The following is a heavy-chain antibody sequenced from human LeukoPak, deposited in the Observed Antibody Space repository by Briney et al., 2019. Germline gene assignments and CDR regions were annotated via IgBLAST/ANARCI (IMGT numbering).Heavy chain of an antibody. J-gene: IGHJ5*02. CDR2: INPNSGGT. Sequence: ASVKVFCKASGGTFSSYAISWVRQAPGQGLEWMGRINPNSGGTNYAQKFQGRVTMTRDTSISTAYMELSRLRSDDTAVYYCARGFRIVGAHNWFDPWGQGTLVTVSS. D-gene: IGHD1-26*01. CDR3: ARGFRIVGAHNWFDP. V-gene: IGHV1-2*06. CDR1: GGTFSSYA.